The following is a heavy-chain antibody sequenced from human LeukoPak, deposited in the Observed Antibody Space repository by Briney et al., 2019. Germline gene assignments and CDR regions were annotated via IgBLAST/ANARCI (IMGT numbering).Heavy chain of an antibody. CDR2: INHSGST. CDR1: GGSFSGYY. V-gene: IGHV4-34*01. J-gene: IGHJ4*02. CDR3: ARSPGYSSGWYFDY. D-gene: IGHD6-19*01. Sequence: SETLSLTCAVYGGSFSGYYWSWIRQPPGKGLEWIGEINHSGSTNYNPSLKSRVTISVDTSKNQFSLKLSSVTAADTAVYYCARSPGYSSGWYFDYWGQGTLVTVSS.